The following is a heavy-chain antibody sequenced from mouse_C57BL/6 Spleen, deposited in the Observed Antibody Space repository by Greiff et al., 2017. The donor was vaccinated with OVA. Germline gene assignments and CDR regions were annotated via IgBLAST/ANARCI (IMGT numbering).Heavy chain of an antibody. J-gene: IGHJ1*03. Sequence: QVQLQQSGAELLKPGASVKLSCKATGYTFTGYWIEWVKQRPGHGLEWIGEILPGSGSTNYNEKFKGKATFTADTSSNTAYMQLSSLTTEDSAIYYCARSGNYYGSSTWYFDVWGTGTTVTVSS. CDR3: ARSGNYYGSSTWYFDV. V-gene: IGHV1-9*01. D-gene: IGHD1-1*01. CDR1: GYTFTGYW. CDR2: ILPGSGST.